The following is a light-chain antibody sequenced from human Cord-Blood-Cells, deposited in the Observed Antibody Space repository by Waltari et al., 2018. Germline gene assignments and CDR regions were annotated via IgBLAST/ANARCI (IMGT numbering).Light chain of an antibody. CDR1: ALPKPY. CDR2: KDN. CDR3: QSADSSGTYKV. J-gene: IGLJ2*01. V-gene: IGLV3-25*03. Sequence: SYELTQPPSVSVSPGQTARITCSGDALPKPYAYWYQQKPGQAPVLVKYKDNERPSGIPERFSGSSSGTTVTLTISGVQAEDEADYYCQSADSSGTYKVFGGGTKLTVL.